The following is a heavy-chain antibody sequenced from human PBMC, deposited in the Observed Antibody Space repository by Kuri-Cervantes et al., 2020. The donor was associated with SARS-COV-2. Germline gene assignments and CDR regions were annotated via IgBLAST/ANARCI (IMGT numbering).Heavy chain of an antibody. CDR1: GFTFSSYA. D-gene: IGHD4-11*01. Sequence: GESLKISCAASGFTFSSYAMHWVRQAPGKGLEWVAVISYDGSNKYYADSVKGRFTISRDNSKDTLYLQMNSLRAEDTAVYYCAKDTGDYSNYYYYYYMDVWGKGNTVTVSS. CDR2: ISYDGSNK. V-gene: IGHV3-30*07. CDR3: AKDTGDYSNYYYYYYMDV. J-gene: IGHJ6*03.